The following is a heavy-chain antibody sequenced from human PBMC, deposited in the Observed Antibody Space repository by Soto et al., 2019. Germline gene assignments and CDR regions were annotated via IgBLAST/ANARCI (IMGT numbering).Heavy chain of an antibody. Sequence: QVQLVQSGAEVKKPGSSVKVSCKASGGTFSSYAISWVRQAPGQGLEWMGGTIPIFCTANYAQKFQGRVTITADESTSTAYIELSSLRSEDTAVYYCAKESQAPYYYYYGMDVWGQGTTVTVSS. J-gene: IGHJ6*02. V-gene: IGHV1-69*01. CDR2: TIPIFCTA. CDR1: GGTFSSYA. CDR3: AKESQAPYYYYYGMDV.